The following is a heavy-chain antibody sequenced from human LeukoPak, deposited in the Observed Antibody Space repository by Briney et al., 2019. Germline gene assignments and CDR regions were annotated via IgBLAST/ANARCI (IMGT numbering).Heavy chain of an antibody. CDR1: GFTFSSYG. D-gene: IGHD4-17*01. CDR3: AKVGLTYGDLYYFDY. V-gene: IGHV3-30*18. CDR2: ISYDGSNK. Sequence: PGRSLRLSCAASGFTFSSYGMHWVRQAPGKGLEWVAVISYDGSNKYYADSVKGRFTISRDNSKNTLYLQMNSLRAEDTAVYYCAKVGLTYGDLYYFDYWGQGTLVTVSS. J-gene: IGHJ4*02.